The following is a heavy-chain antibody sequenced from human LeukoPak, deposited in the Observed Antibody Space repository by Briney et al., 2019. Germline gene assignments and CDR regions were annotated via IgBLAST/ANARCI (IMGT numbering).Heavy chain of an antibody. CDR3: ARRWVDKYYYGSGSYQYNWFDP. CDR1: GGSISSYY. CDR2: IYYSGST. D-gene: IGHD3-10*01. V-gene: IGHV4-59*01. J-gene: IGHJ5*02. Sequence: SETLSLTCTVSGGSISSYYWSWIRQPPGKGLEWIGHIYYSGSTNYNPSLKSRVTISVDTSKNQFSLKLSSVTAADTAVYYCARRWVDKYYYGSGSYQYNWFDPWGQGTLVTVSS.